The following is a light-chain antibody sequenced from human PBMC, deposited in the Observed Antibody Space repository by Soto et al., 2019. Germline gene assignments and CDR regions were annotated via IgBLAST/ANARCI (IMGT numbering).Light chain of an antibody. CDR3: TSYTSSSTWV. V-gene: IGLV2-14*03. CDR2: DVS. J-gene: IGLJ3*02. CDR1: NSDVGGYDY. Sequence: QSALTQPASVSGSPGQSITISCTGTNSDVGGYDYVSWYQHHPGKAPKLMIYDVSDRPSAVSNRFSGSKSGNTASLTISGLQAEDEADYYCTSYTSSSTWVFGGGTKLTVL.